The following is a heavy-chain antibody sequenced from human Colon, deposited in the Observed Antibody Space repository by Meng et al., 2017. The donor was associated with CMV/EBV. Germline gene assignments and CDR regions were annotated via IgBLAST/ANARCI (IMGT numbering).Heavy chain of an antibody. D-gene: IGHD2-2*01. J-gene: IGHJ6*02. CDR1: GFTFSSYS. V-gene: IGHV3-48*04. CDR3: ARYCSSTSCYHYYYYGMDV. Sequence: GESLKISCAASGFTFSSYSMNWVRQTPGKGLEWVSYISGSSTTIYYADSVKGRFTISRDNAKNSLYLQMNSLRAEDTAVYYCARYCSSTSCYHYYYYGMDVWGQGTTVTVSS. CDR2: ISGSSTTI.